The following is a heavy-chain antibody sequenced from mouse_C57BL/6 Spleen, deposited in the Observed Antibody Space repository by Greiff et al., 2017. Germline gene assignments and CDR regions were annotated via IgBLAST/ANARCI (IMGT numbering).Heavy chain of an antibody. CDR1: GYAFSRYW. CDR3: ARSNYYGSRYYCDY. CDR2: IYPGAGDT. J-gene: IGHJ2*01. Sequence: QVQLQQSGAELVKPGASVKISCKASGYAFSRYWMNWVKQRPGKGLEWIGQIYPGAGDTNYNGKFKGKATLTADKSSSTAYMQLSSLTSEDSAVYFCARSNYYGSRYYCDYWGQGTTLTVSS. V-gene: IGHV1-80*01. D-gene: IGHD1-1*01.